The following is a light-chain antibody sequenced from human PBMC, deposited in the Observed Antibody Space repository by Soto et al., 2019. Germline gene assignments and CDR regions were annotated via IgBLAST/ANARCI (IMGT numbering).Light chain of an antibody. CDR2: EAS. Sequence: AIQLTQSPSSLSASVGDRVTITCRASQDIGSALAWYQQKPVTAPKILIYEASTLESGVSSRFSGSGSGTDFALTISRLQPEDFATYYCRQFNSNPFFGGGTKVEIK. CDR1: QDIGSA. V-gene: IGKV1-13*02. CDR3: RQFNSNPF. J-gene: IGKJ4*01.